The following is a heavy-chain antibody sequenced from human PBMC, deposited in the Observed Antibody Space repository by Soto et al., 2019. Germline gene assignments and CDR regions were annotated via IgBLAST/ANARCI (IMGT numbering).Heavy chain of an antibody. CDR2: ISSSSSYI. CDR1: GFTFSSYS. Sequence: EVQLVESGGGLVKPGGSLRLSCAASGFTFSSYSMNWVRQAPGKGLEWVSSISSSSSYIYYADSVKGRFTISRDNAKNSLYLQMNSLRAEDTAVYYCARDPPFTLTSRYGMDVWGQGTTVTVSS. V-gene: IGHV3-21*01. J-gene: IGHJ6*02. CDR3: ARDPPFTLTSRYGMDV.